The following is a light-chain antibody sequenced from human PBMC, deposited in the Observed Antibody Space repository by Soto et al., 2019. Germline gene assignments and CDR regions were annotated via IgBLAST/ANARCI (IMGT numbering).Light chain of an antibody. Sequence: EIVLTQSPGSLSLSPGERATLSCRASQSVSSYLAWYQQKPGQAPRLLISGASSRATGFPDRFSGSGSGTDFRLTISRLEPEDSAVYYCQQYSSQPRTFGQGTKVEIK. CDR3: QQYSSQPRT. CDR2: GAS. J-gene: IGKJ1*01. V-gene: IGKV3-20*01. CDR1: QSVSSY.